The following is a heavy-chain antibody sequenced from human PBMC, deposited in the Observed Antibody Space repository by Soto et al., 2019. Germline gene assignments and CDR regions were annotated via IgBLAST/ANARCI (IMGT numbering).Heavy chain of an antibody. V-gene: IGHV1-69*01. Sequence: QLQLVQSGTEVKEPGSSVKVSCKASGGTFSTSSFVWVRQGHGQGLEWMGGIIPIFTRTNFAQKFQGRVTFSADESTRTTYMELRSLTSEDTVIYYCARDVVRSSAGDSWGQGTLVTVSS. CDR2: IIPIFTRT. CDR1: GGTFSTSS. J-gene: IGHJ4*02. D-gene: IGHD2-15*01. CDR3: ARDVVRSSAGDS.